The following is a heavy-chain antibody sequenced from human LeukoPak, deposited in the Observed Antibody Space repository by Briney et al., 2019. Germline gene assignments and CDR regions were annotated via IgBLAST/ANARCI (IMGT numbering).Heavy chain of an antibody. CDR2: ITYDGSNI. J-gene: IGHJ4*02. CDR1: GFTFSSYG. V-gene: IGHV3-30*18. Sequence: GGSLRLSCAASGFTFSSYGMHWVRQAPGKGLEWVAVITYDGSNIYYADSVKGRFTISRDNSKNTLYLQMNSLRAEDTAVYYCAKDQLNYYYYSSGYYTYWGQGTLVTVSS. CDR3: AKDQLNYYYYSSGYYTY. D-gene: IGHD3-22*01.